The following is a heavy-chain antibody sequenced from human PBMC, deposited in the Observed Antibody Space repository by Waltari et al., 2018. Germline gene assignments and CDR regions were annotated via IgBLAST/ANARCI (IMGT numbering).Heavy chain of an antibody. Sequence: QVQLQEPGPGLVKPSETLSPTRAVSGYSISSAYHWGWIRQPPGKGLEWIGSMSHSGSTYNNPALKSGRTRSVGTSKSQFSRKLRSVTAADTAVYYCARDRGGTDLRGWFDPWGQGTPVTVSS. CDR1: GYSISSAYH. CDR3: ARDRGGTDLRGWFDP. V-gene: IGHV4-38-2*01. J-gene: IGHJ5*02. D-gene: IGHD1-26*01. CDR2: MSHSGST.